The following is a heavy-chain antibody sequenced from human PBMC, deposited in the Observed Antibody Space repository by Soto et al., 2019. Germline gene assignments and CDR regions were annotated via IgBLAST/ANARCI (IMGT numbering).Heavy chain of an antibody. J-gene: IGHJ6*02. CDR1: GGTFSSYA. CDR2: IIPIFGTA. V-gene: IGHV1-69*13. Sequence: ASVKVSCKASGGTFSSYAISWVRQAPGQGLDWMGGIIPIFGTANYAQKFQGRVTITADESTSTAYMELSSLRSEDTAVYYCARTMVRGVIPSRGYYGMDVWGQGTTVTVSS. D-gene: IGHD3-10*01. CDR3: ARTMVRGVIPSRGYYGMDV.